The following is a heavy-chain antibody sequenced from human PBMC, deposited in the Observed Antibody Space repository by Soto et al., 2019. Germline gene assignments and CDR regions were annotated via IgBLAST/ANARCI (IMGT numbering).Heavy chain of an antibody. J-gene: IGHJ4*02. Sequence: QVQLVQSGAEVRKPGASVKVSCEASGYTFTSYDIYWVRQATGQGLEWMGWMTPNTCNSGYAQKFQGRVTMTSDTSISTAHMELSSLRSEDTAVYYCARRAETNGWNGFGADKYYFDFWGQGTLVTVSS. CDR3: ARRAETNGWNGFGADKYYFDF. CDR2: MTPNTCNS. V-gene: IGHV1-8*01. D-gene: IGHD1-1*01. CDR1: GYTFTSYD.